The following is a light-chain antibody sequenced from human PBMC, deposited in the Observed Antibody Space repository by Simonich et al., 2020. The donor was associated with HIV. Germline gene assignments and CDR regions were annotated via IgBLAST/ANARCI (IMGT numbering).Light chain of an antibody. CDR3: QHYYTTPLT. V-gene: IGKV4-1*01. Sequence: DIVMTQSQDYLAVSLGERATINSKYSKGVLYSSNNKNYLAGYQQKPGQPHRLLIYLATTRESWVPDRFSGSGFGTDFTLTISSLQAEDVALCYCQHYYTTPLTFGGGTKVEIK. CDR1: KGVLYSSNNKNY. J-gene: IGKJ4*01. CDR2: LAT.